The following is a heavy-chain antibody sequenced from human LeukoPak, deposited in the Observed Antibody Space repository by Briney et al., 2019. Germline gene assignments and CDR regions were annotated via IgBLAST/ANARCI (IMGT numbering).Heavy chain of an antibody. CDR2: ISSSSSYI. Sequence: PGGSLRLSCAASGFTFSSYSMNWVRQAPGRGLEWVSSISSSSSYIYYADSVKGRFTISRDNAKNSLYLQMNSLRAEDTAVYYCAKVQQWLKNWFDPWGQGTLVTVSS. D-gene: IGHD6-19*01. J-gene: IGHJ5*02. V-gene: IGHV3-21*04. CDR3: AKVQQWLKNWFDP. CDR1: GFTFSSYS.